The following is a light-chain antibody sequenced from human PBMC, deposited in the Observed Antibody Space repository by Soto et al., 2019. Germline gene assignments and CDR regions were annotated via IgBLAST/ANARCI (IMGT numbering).Light chain of an antibody. V-gene: IGKV3-11*01. Sequence: EIVLTQSPATLSLSPGERATLSCRASQSVDIYLAWYRQIPGQAPRLLIYDASTRATGIPDRFSGGGSGTDFTLPISSLQPEDFAIYYCQQRSNLPPPFGQGTRLEI. CDR3: QQRSNLPPP. J-gene: IGKJ5*01. CDR2: DAS. CDR1: QSVDIY.